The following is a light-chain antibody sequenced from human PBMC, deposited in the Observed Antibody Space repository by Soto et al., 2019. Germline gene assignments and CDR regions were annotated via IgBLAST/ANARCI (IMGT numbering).Light chain of an antibody. CDR2: DND. J-gene: IGLJ3*02. Sequence: QSVLTQPPSVSAAPGQTVTISCSGSSANIGSRYVSWYQQFPGSAPKLLIYDNDQRLSGTPDRFSGSKSGTSATLGITGLQTGDEADYYCGTWDSSLSTEVFGGGTKVTVL. V-gene: IGLV1-51*01. CDR3: GTWDSSLSTEV. CDR1: SANIGSRY.